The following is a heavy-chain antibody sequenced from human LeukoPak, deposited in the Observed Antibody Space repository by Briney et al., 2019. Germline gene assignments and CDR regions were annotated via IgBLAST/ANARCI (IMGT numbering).Heavy chain of an antibody. V-gene: IGHV5-51*01. D-gene: IGHD2-15*01. CDR2: IYPGDSDT. J-gene: IGHJ6*04. Sequence: GESLKISCKGSGYSFTTYWIAWVRQMPGKGLEWMGIIYPGDSDTRYSPSFQGQVTISANKSISTAFLRWSSLKASDTAMYYCARQQVAYYYYYGMDVWGKGTTVTVSS. CDR1: GYSFTTYW. CDR3: ARQQVAYYYYYGMDV.